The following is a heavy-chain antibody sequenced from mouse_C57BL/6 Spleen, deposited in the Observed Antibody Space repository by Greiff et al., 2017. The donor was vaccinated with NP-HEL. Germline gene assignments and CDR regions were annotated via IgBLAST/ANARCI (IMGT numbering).Heavy chain of an antibody. V-gene: IGHV1-36*01. D-gene: IGHD1-1*01. CDR1: GFTFTDYY. Sequence: EVQLQQSGPVLVKPGPSVKISCKASGFTFTDYYMHWVKQSHGKSLEWIGLVYPYNGGTSYNQKFKGKATLTVDTSSSTAYMELNSLTSEDSAVYYCASSITTVVANWYFDVWGTGTTVTVSS. J-gene: IGHJ1*03. CDR3: ASSITTVVANWYFDV. CDR2: VYPYNGGT.